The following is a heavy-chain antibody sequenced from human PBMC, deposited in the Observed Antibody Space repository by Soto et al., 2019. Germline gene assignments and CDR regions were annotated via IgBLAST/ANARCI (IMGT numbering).Heavy chain of an antibody. CDR2: INHSGST. CDR3: ARASPLTYCTNGVCYYTFDD. J-gene: IGHJ5*02. D-gene: IGHD2-8*01. Sequence: GPGPGESSETLSLTCAVYGASFSGYYWSWIRQPPGKGLEGMGEINHSGSTNYNPSPKSGVTISVDSSKNQFALKPSSVTAADAAVYYCARASPLTYCTNGVCYYTFDDWGQGALVTVSS. V-gene: IGHV4-34*01. CDR1: GASFSGYY.